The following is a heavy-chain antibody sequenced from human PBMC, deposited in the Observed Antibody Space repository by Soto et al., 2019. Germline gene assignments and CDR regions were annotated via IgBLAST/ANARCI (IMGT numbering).Heavy chain of an antibody. CDR1: GGSISSGGYS. D-gene: IGHD6-13*01. J-gene: IGHJ5*02. V-gene: IGHV4-30-2*01. CDR3: ARGRGSCWYSNWFDP. Sequence: QLQLQESGSGLVKPSQTLSLTCAVSGGSISSGGYSWSWIRQPPGKGLEWIGYIYHSGSTYYNPSLKRRVTISIDRSKNQFSLKLSSVTAADTAVYYCARGRGSCWYSNWFDPWGQGTLVTVSS. CDR2: IYHSGST.